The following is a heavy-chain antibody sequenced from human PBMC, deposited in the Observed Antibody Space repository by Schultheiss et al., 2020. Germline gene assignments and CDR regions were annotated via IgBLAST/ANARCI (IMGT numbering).Heavy chain of an antibody. V-gene: IGHV1-46*01. CDR1: GYTFTSYY. Sequence: ASVKVSCKASGYTFTSYYMHWVRQAPGPGLEWMGIINPSGGSTSYAQKFQGRVTMTRDTSTSTVYMELSSLRSEDTAVYYCARDGGSAVTAQWFDYWGQGTLVTVSS. CDR3: ARDGGSAVTAQWFDY. D-gene: IGHD2-15*01. J-gene: IGHJ4*02. CDR2: INPSGGST.